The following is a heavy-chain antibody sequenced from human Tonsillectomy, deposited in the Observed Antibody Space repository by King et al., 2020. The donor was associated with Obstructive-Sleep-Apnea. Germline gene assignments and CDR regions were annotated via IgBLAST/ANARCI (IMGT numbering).Heavy chain of an antibody. V-gene: IGHV4-34*01. CDR1: GRSFSGYY. CDR2: INHSGST. Sequence: VQLQQWGAGLLKPSETLSLTCAVYGRSFSGYYWSWIRQPPGKGLEWIGEINHSGSTNYNPSLKSRVTISVDTSKNQFSLKLSSVTAAHTAVYYCARMRQYQLLFSLYNWFDPWGQGTLVTVSS. CDR3: ARMRQYQLLFSLYNWFDP. D-gene: IGHD2-2*01. J-gene: IGHJ5*02.